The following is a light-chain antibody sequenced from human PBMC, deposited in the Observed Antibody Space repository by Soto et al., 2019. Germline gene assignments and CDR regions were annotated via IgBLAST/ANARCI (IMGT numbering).Light chain of an antibody. CDR3: CSYAGSNNVV. CDR1: SSDVGAYDY. V-gene: IGLV2-8*01. J-gene: IGLJ2*01. Sequence: QSALTQPPSASGSPGQSVTISCTGTSSDVGAYDYVSWYQQHPGKAPKLIIYEVNKRPSGVPDRFSGSKSGNTASLTVSGLQAEDEADYYCCSYAGSNNVVFGGGTKVTVL. CDR2: EVN.